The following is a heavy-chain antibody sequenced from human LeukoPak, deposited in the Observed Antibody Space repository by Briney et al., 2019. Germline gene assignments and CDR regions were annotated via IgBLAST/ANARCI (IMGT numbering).Heavy chain of an antibody. CDR3: ARDGSGSHRRGYYFDY. CDR1: GGSISSYY. CDR2: IYYSGST. Sequence: SETLSLTCTVSGGSISSYYWSWIRQPPGKGLEWIGYIYYSGSTNYNPSLKSRDTISVDTSKNQFSLKLSSVTAADTAVYYCARDGSGSHRRGYYFDYWGQGTLVTVSS. V-gene: IGHV4-59*01. D-gene: IGHD1-26*01. J-gene: IGHJ4*02.